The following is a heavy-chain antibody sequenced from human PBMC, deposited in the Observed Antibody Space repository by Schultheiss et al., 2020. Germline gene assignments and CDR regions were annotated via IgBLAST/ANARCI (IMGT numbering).Heavy chain of an antibody. V-gene: IGHV4-61*08. CDR3: ASGLAWSGYYTVDY. D-gene: IGHD3-3*01. CDR2: IYYSGST. J-gene: IGHJ4*02. CDR1: GGSISSGGYY. Sequence: SQTLSLTCTVSGGSISSGGYYWSWIRQHPGKGLEWIGYIYYSGSTNYNPSLKSRVTISVDTSKNQFSLKLSSVTAADTAVYYCASGLAWSGYYTVDYWGQGTLVTGSS.